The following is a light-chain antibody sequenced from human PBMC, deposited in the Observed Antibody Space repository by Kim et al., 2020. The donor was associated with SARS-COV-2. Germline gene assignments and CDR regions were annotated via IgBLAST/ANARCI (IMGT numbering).Light chain of an antibody. Sequence: QSVLTQPPSVSGAPGQRVTISCTGSSSNIGAGYDVHWYQQLPGTAPKLLIYGNSNRPSGVPDRFSGSKSGTSASLAITGLQAEDEAGYYCQSYDSSLSGNYVFGTGTKVTVL. V-gene: IGLV1-40*01. CDR2: GNS. J-gene: IGLJ1*01. CDR3: QSYDSSLSGNYV. CDR1: SSNIGAGYD.